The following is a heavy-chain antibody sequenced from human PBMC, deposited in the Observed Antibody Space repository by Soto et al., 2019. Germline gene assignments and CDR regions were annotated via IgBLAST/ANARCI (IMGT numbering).Heavy chain of an antibody. J-gene: IGHJ4*02. D-gene: IGHD3-10*01. CDR1: GGSISSSNW. CDR2: IYHSGST. CDR3: ARTGSAPPPAAGFDY. Sequence: QVQLQESGPGLVKPSGTLSLTCAVSGGSISSSNWWSWVRQPPGKGLEWIGDIYHSGSTNYNPTLKSRVTISVEQSNNQFSLKLSSVTAADTAVYYCARTGSAPPPAAGFDYWGQGTLVTVSS. V-gene: IGHV4-4*02.